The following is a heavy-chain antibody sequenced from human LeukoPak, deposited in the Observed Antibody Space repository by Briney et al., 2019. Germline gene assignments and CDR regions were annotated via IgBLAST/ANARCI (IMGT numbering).Heavy chain of an antibody. CDR3: AMAGYYYDSSGYGSTY. V-gene: IGHV1-18*01. CDR1: GYTFTSYG. CDR2: ISAYNGNT. J-gene: IGHJ4*02. Sequence: ASVTVSCKASGYTFTSYGISWVRQAPGQGLEWMGWISAYNGNTNYAQKLQGRVTMTTDTSTSTAYMELRSLRSDDTAVYYCAMAGYYYDSSGYGSTYWGQGTLVTVSS. D-gene: IGHD3-22*01.